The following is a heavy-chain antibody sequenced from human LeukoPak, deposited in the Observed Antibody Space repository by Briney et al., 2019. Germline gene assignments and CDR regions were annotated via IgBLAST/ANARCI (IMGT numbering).Heavy chain of an antibody. V-gene: IGHV3-74*01. CDR2: ISPTGSTT. Sequence: GGPLRLSCTASGFSFSGHWMHWTRQLPGKGLVWVSRISPTGSTTSYADSVKGRFTVSRDNAKNTLYLQVNNLRAEDTAVYYCARGPNSNWSGLDFWGQGTLLTVSS. D-gene: IGHD6-6*01. CDR1: GFSFSGHW. J-gene: IGHJ4*02. CDR3: ARGPNSNWSGLDF.